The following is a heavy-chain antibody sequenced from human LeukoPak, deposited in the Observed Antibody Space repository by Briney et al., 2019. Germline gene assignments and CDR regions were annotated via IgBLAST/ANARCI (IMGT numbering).Heavy chain of an antibody. CDR2: ISSSSSNI. J-gene: IGHJ4*02. CDR3: AREGYCTSSSCYGLPNFDY. CDR1: GFTFSSYS. Sequence: GGSLRLSCAASGFTFSSYSMNWVRHAPEKGLEWVSYISSSSSNIYYADSVKGRFTISRDNAKNSLYLQMNSLRAEDTAVYYCAREGYCTSSSCYGLPNFDYWGQGPLVTVSS. D-gene: IGHD2-2*01. V-gene: IGHV3-48*01.